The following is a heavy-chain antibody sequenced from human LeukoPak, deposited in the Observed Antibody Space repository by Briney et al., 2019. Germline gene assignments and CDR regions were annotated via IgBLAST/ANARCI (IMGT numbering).Heavy chain of an antibody. CDR1: GGSISSTSYY. D-gene: IGHD6-13*01. CDR2: IYYSGST. Sequence: SETLSLTCTVSGGSISSTSYYWGWIRQPPGKGLEWVAMIYYSGSTYYNPSLKSRVSISVDTSKNQVSLKVSSVTDTDTAVYYCARLPAGTWYFDYWGQGTLVTVSS. V-gene: IGHV4-39*01. J-gene: IGHJ4*02. CDR3: ARLPAGTWYFDY.